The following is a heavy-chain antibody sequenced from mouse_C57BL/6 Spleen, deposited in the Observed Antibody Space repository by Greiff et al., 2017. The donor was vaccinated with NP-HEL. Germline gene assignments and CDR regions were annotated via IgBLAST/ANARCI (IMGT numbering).Heavy chain of an antibody. J-gene: IGHJ4*01. CDR3: ARDPYAMDY. Sequence: EVKLQESGPGLVKPSQSLSLTCSVTGYSITSGYYWNWIRQFPGNKLEWMGYISYDGSNNYNPSLKNRISITRDTSKNQFFLKLNSVTTEDTATYYCARDPYAMDYWGQGTSVTVSS. CDR1: GYSITSGYY. CDR2: ISYDGSN. V-gene: IGHV3-6*01.